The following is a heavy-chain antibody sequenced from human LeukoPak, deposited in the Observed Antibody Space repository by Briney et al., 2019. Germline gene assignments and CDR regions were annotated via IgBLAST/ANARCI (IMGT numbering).Heavy chain of an antibody. V-gene: IGHV1-69*06. D-gene: IGHD3-10*01. Sequence: SVKVSCKASGGTFSSYAISWVRQAPGQGLEWMGGIIPIFGTANYAQKFQGRVTITADKSTSTAYMELSSLRSEDTAVYYCARDNYYGSGSYYNVPSPYYYYYYMDVWGKGTTVTVSS. CDR3: ARDNYYGSGSYYNVPSPYYYYYYMDV. J-gene: IGHJ6*03. CDR1: GGTFSSYA. CDR2: IIPIFGTA.